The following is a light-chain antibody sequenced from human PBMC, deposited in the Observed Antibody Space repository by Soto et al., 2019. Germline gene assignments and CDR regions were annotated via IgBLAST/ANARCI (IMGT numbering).Light chain of an antibody. V-gene: IGLV2-14*01. Sequence: QSALTQPASVSGSPGQSITISCTGTSSDVGGYNYVSWYQQHPGKAPKLMIYEVTNRPSGVSIRFSGSKSGNTASLTISGLQAEDEADYYCSSYTSSSTLLYVFGTGTKVTVL. CDR2: EVT. CDR3: SSYTSSSTLLYV. CDR1: SSDVGGYNY. J-gene: IGLJ1*01.